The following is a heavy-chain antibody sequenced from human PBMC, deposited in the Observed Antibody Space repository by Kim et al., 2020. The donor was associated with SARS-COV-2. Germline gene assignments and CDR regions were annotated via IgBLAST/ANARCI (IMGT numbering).Heavy chain of an antibody. J-gene: IGHJ3*02. CDR2: IYPADFDT. CDR1: GYTFTNYW. V-gene: IGHV5-51*01. CDR3: ARHDLSNGDPRMGNI. Sequence: GESLKISCKGSGYTFTNYWIGWVRLMPGKGLEWMGIIYPADFDTRYSPSFQGQVTISVDKSISTAFLQWSSLKVSDTAMYYCARHDLSNGDPRMGNIWGQGTMVTVSS. D-gene: IGHD6-19*01.